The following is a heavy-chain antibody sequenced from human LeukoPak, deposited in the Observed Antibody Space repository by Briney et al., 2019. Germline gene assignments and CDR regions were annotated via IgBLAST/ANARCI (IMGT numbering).Heavy chain of an antibody. D-gene: IGHD3-22*01. CDR2: IYYSGTT. Sequence: PSETLSLTCTVSGGSISGYYWSWIRQPPGKGLEWIGYIYYSGTTNYNPSLKSRVTISVDTSRNQFSLKMSSVTAADTAVYYCARYYYDSSGYYPLGDNWFDPWGQGTLVTVSS. J-gene: IGHJ5*02. CDR1: GGSISGYY. CDR3: ARYYYDSSGYYPLGDNWFDP. V-gene: IGHV4-59*01.